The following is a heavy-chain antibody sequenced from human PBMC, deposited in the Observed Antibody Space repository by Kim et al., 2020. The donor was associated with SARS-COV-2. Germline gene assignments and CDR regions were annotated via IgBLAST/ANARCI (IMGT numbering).Heavy chain of an antibody. Sequence: SETLSLTCAVYGGSFSGYYWSWIRQPPGKGLEWIGEINHSGSTNYNPSLKSRVTISVDTSKNQFSLKLSSVTAADTAVYYCARARSKSGSYPRPANWFDPWGQGTLVTVSS. D-gene: IGHD1-26*01. CDR2: INHSGST. J-gene: IGHJ5*02. V-gene: IGHV4-34*01. CDR3: ARARSKSGSYPRPANWFDP. CDR1: GGSFSGYY.